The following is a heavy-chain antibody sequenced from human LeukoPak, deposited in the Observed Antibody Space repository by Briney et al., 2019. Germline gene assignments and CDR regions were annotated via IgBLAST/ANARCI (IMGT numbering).Heavy chain of an antibody. J-gene: IGHJ5*02. CDR3: ARDLMGAYNWFDP. CDR1: GGTFSSYA. CDR2: IIPIFGTA. D-gene: IGHD1-26*01. Sequence: ASVTVSYMASGGTFSSYAISWVRQAPGQGLEWMGGIIPIFGTANYAQKFQGRVTITADESTSTAYMELSSLRSEDRAVYYCARDLMGAYNWFDPWGQGTLVTV. V-gene: IGHV1-69*13.